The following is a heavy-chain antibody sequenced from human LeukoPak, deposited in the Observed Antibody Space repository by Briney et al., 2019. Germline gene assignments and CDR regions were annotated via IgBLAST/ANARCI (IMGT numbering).Heavy chain of an antibody. CDR2: ISGSGGST. CDR3: AKDHLGSASPSLFDY. CDR1: GFTFSNCA. Sequence: SGGSLRLSCAASGFTFSNCAMTWVRQAPGKGLEWVSAISGSGGSTYYADSVKGRFTISRDNSKNTVYLQMNSLRAEDTAVYYCAKDHLGSASPSLFDYWGQGTLVTASS. J-gene: IGHJ4*02. V-gene: IGHV3-23*01. D-gene: IGHD3-10*01.